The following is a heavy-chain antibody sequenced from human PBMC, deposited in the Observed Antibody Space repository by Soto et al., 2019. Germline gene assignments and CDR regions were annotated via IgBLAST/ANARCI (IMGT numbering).Heavy chain of an antibody. CDR1: GLTFHRHG. J-gene: IGHJ6*02. V-gene: IGHV3-30*12. Sequence: GGSLRLSCAASGLTFHRHGMHWVRQAPGKGLEWVAVISFDGLNKYYADSVKGRFTISRDNSKNTLFLQMVSLRAEDTAVYFCARGPRATAMITNYYYYALDVWGHGSTVTVSS. CDR2: ISFDGLNK. CDR3: ARGPRATAMITNYYYYALDV. D-gene: IGHD5-18*01.